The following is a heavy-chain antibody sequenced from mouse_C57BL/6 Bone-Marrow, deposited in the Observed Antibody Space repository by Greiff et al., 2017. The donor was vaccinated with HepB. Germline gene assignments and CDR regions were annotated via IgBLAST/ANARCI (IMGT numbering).Heavy chain of an antibody. Sequence: DVMLVESGGGLVKPGGSLKLSCAASGFTFSDYGMHWVRQAPEKGLEWVAYISSGSSTIYYADTVKGRFTISRDNAKNTLFLQMTSLRSEDTAMYYCARNYGSSLFAYWGQGTLVTVSA. CDR3: ARNYGSSLFAY. V-gene: IGHV5-17*01. J-gene: IGHJ3*01. D-gene: IGHD1-1*01. CDR1: GFTFSDYG. CDR2: ISSGSSTI.